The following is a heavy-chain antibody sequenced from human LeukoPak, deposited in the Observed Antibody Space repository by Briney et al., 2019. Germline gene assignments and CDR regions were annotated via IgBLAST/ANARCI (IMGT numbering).Heavy chain of an antibody. CDR1: GYTFTGYY. D-gene: IGHD3-22*01. CDR3: AREEANTRIHSDY. J-gene: IGHJ4*02. CDR2: INPNSGYT. Sequence: ASVKVSRKASGYTFTGYYIHWVRQATGQGLEWMGYINPNSGYTNYAQKFQDRVTVTRDTSIGTAYMELSRLRSDDTAVYYCAREEANTRIHSDYWGQGTLVTVSS. V-gene: IGHV1-2*02.